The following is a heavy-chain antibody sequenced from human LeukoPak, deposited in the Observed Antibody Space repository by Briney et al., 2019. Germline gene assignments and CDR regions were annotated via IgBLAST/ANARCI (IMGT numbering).Heavy chain of an antibody. CDR3: ARPYYGSGDPSFDY. Sequence: PGGSLRLSCAASGFTVSSNYMSWVRQAPGKGLEWVSVIYSGGSTYYADSVKGRSTISRDNSKNTLYLQMNSLRAGDTAVYYCARPYYGSGDPSFDYWGQGTLVTVSS. V-gene: IGHV3-53*01. J-gene: IGHJ4*02. CDR2: IYSGGST. CDR1: GFTVSSNY. D-gene: IGHD3-10*01.